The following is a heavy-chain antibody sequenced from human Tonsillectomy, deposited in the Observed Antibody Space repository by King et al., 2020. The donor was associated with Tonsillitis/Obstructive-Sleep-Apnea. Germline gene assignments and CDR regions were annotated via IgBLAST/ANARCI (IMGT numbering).Heavy chain of an antibody. J-gene: IGHJ4*02. V-gene: IGHV3-43*01. CDR3: TKAPYSGSYFDY. CDR1: GFTFDDYT. Sequence: VQMVESGGVVVQTGGSLRLSCAASGFTFDDYTMHWVRQAPGKGLEWVSLISWDGGSTNYADSVKGRSTISRDNSKNSLYLQMNSLRTEDTALYYCTKAPYSGSYFDYWGQGTLVTVSS. CDR2: ISWDGGST. D-gene: IGHD1-26*01.